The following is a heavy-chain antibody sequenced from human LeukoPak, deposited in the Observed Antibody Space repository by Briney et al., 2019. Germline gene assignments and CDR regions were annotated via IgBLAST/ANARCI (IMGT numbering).Heavy chain of an antibody. CDR3: AKVSGHGDYVSATDY. CDR1: GFTFSSYA. V-gene: IGHV3-23*01. Sequence: GGSLRLSCAASGFTFSSYAMSWVRQAPGKGLVWVSAISGSGGSTYYADSVKGRFTIFRDNSKNTLYLQMNSLRAEDTAVYYCAKVSGHGDYVSATDYWGQGTLVTVSS. CDR2: ISGSGGST. J-gene: IGHJ4*02. D-gene: IGHD4-17*01.